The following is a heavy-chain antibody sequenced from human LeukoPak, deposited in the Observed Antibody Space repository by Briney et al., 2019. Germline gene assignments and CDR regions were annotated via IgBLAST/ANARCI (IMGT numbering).Heavy chain of an antibody. D-gene: IGHD2-2*01. Sequence: SETLSLTCTVSGGSISSYYWSWIRQLPGKGLEWIGYIYYSGSTNYNPSLKSRVTISVDTSKNQFSLKLSSVTAADTAVYYCARGVLTRGDIWGQGTMVTVSS. J-gene: IGHJ3*02. CDR3: ARGVLTRGDI. V-gene: IGHV4-59*01. CDR1: GGSISSYY. CDR2: IYYSGST.